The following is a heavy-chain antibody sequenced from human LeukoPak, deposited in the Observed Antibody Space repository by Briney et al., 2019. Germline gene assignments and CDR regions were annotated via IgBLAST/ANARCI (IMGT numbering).Heavy chain of an antibody. CDR3: ARTNYYDSSGPSPDAFDI. CDR1: GGSISSSSYS. Sequence: PSETLSLTCTVSGGSISSSSYSWGWIRQPPGKGLEWIGSIYYSGSTYYNPSLKSRVTISVDTSKNQFSLKLSSVTAADTAVYYCARTNYYDSSGPSPDAFDIWGQGTMVTVPS. D-gene: IGHD3-22*01. J-gene: IGHJ3*02. CDR2: IYYSGST. V-gene: IGHV4-39*01.